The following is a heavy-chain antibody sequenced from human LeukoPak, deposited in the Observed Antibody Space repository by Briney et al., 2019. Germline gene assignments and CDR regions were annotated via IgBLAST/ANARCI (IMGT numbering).Heavy chain of an antibody. J-gene: IGHJ3*02. CDR1: GGSISSSSYY. D-gene: IGHD3-9*01. V-gene: IGHV4-39*07. CDR3: ARFSRYFDWLNYSTPSTRNAFDI. CDR2: IYYSGST. Sequence: PSETLSLTCTVSGGSISSSSYYWGWIRQPPGKGLEWIGSIYYSGSTYYNPSLKSRVTISVDTSKNQFSLKLSSVTAADTAVYYCARFSRYFDWLNYSTPSTRNAFDIWGQGTMVTVSS.